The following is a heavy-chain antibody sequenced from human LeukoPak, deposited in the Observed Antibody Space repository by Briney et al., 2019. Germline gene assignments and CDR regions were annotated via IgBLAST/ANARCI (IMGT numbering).Heavy chain of an antibody. D-gene: IGHD4-17*01. Sequence: GSLRLSCVASGFPLSSYWMTWVRQAPGKGLEWIGSIYHSGSTYYNPSLKSRVTISVDTSRNQFSLNLSSVTAADTAVYYCARHYGPWGQGTLVAVSS. V-gene: IGHV4-39*01. CDR3: ARHYGP. CDR1: GFPLSSYW. CDR2: IYHSGST. J-gene: IGHJ5*02.